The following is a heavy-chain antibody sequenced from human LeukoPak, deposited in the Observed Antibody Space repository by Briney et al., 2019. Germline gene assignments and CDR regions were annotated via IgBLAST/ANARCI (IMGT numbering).Heavy chain of an antibody. D-gene: IGHD1-1*01. CDR2: IYTTGKT. CDR1: GFTVSINY. Sequence: PGGSLRLSCAASGFTVSINYMSWVRQAPGEGLEWVSVIYTTGKTYYADSVKGRFSISRDNSKNTVYLQMNSLRAEDTAVHYCAKVSPTGRAFDCWGQGTLVTVSS. J-gene: IGHJ4*02. CDR3: AKVSPTGRAFDC. V-gene: IGHV3-53*01.